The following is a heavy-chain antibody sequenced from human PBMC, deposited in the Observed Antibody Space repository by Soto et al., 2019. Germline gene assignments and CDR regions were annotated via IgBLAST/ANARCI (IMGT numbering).Heavy chain of an antibody. D-gene: IGHD6-19*01. CDR1: GFTFSDHA. CDR3: ARPPLYSTGGYFDT. CDR2: SSNDGERT. J-gene: IGHJ4*02. Sequence: GSLRLSCAVSGFTFSDHAMTWVRQAPGKGLEWVSTSSNDGERTFYADSVKGRFTVSRDRSNNTLYLQMSRLRAEDTAVYFCARPPLYSTGGYFDTWGQGTLVTV. V-gene: IGHV3-23*01.